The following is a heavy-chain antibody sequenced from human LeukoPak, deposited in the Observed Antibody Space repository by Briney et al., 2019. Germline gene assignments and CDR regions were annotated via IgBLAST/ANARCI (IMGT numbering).Heavy chain of an antibody. CDR2: LYYTGST. Sequence: PSETLSLTCTVSGGSISSSNYYWGWIRQPPAKGLEWIGSLYYTGSTYYSPSVRSRVTISLDTSKNQFSLRLSSVTAADTAMYYCAGNSRKRVYFDSWGQGTLVTVSS. J-gene: IGHJ4*02. CDR1: GGSISSSNYY. V-gene: IGHV4-39*01. CDR3: AGNSRKRVYFDS. D-gene: IGHD3-22*01.